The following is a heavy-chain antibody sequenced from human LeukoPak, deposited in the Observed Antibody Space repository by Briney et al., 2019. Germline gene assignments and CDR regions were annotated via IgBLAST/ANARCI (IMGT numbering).Heavy chain of an antibody. D-gene: IGHD3-10*01. CDR3: ARDDTGVIRGIRFHY. CDR2: IYYSGST. CDR1: SGSISSGVYY. V-gene: IGHV4-31*03. J-gene: IGHJ4*02. Sequence: SQTLSLTCPVSSGSISSGVYYWSWMRQHPGKGLEWIGYIYYSGSTYYNPSLKSRVTISVDKSKSQFSLNLSSVTAAETAVYYCARDDTGVIRGIRFHYWGQGTLVTVSS.